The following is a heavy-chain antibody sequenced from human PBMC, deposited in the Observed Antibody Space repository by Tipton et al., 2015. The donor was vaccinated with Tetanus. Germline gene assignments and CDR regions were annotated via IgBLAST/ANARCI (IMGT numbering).Heavy chain of an antibody. V-gene: IGHV3-15*07. Sequence: SLRLSCATSGLFFKNAWMNWVRQAPGKGLEWVGRIKNKADGGTTDYSARVKDRFSISRDDTKDTLFVKMSSLKTEDTAVYYCTTSGMVGGGCRVDCWGRGPLIVVPS. D-gene: IGHD2-8*01. CDR2: IKNKADGGTT. J-gene: IGHJ4*02. CDR1: GLFFKNAW. CDR3: TTSGMVGGGCRVDC.